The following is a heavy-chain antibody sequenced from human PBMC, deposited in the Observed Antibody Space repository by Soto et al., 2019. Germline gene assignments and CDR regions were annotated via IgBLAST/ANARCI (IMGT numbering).Heavy chain of an antibody. CDR2: ISGSGDYT. D-gene: IGHD3-3*01. J-gene: IGHJ6*02. V-gene: IGHV3-23*01. CDR3: VKDARRICV. CDR1: EVTFSTYP. Sequence: EVQLLESGGGLVQPGGSLRLSCAASEVTFSTYPMTWVRQAPGKGLEWVSSISGSGDYTSYADSVKGRFTISRDNSKSTLYLQMNSLRAEDTAVYYCVKDARRICVWGQGTTVTVSS.